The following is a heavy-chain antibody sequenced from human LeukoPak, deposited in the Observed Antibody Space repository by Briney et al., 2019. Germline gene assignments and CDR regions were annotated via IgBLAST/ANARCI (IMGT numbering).Heavy chain of an antibody. CDR3: ARDGPPYGSGSNWCDP. D-gene: IGHD3-10*01. CDR1: RFTFRTYS. V-gene: IGHV3-30-3*01. Sequence: GGSLRLSCAASRFTFRTYSMHWVRQAPGKGLEWVSFISYDGINKYYADSVKGRFTISRDNSKNTLYLQMNSLRPEDTAVYYCARDGPPYGSGSNWCDPWGQGTLVTVSS. CDR2: ISYDGINK. J-gene: IGHJ5*02.